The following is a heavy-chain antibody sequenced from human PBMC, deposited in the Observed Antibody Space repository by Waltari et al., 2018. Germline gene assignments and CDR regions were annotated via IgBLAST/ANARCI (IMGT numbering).Heavy chain of an antibody. J-gene: IGHJ4*02. CDR2: INPNSGDT. D-gene: IGHD4-17*01. V-gene: IGHV1-2*06. CDR3: ARDLGSDYGNRDY. CDR1: GYTFTGYY. Sequence: QVHLVQSGAEVKKPGASVKVSCKASGYTFTGYYIQWVRRDPGQGLEWMGLINPNSGDTNYAQKFQGRVTLTRDTSINTAYMELSSLKSDDTAVYYCARDLGSDYGNRDYWGQGTLVTVPS.